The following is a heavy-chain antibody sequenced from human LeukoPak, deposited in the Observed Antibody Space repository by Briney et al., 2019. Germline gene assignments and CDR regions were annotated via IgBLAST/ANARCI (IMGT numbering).Heavy chain of an antibody. Sequence: GGSLRLSCAASGFTFSSYGMSWVRQAPGKGLEWVSAISGSGGSTYYADSVKGRFTISRDNSKNTLYLQMNSLRAEDTAVYYCAKNLYGSGSLNWFDPWGQGTLVTVSS. V-gene: IGHV3-23*01. CDR1: GFTFSSYG. CDR2: ISGSGGST. D-gene: IGHD3-10*01. J-gene: IGHJ5*02. CDR3: AKNLYGSGSLNWFDP.